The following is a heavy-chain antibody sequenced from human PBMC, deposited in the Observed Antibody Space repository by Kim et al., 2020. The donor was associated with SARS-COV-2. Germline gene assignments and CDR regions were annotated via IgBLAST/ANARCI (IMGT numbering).Heavy chain of an antibody. CDR1: GFTIDIYA. V-gene: IGHV3-23*01. CDR3: TKMVTMYDFNYFYYYAMDI. CDR2: MSGGGVNK. D-gene: IGHD2-21*02. Sequence: GGSLRLSCVASGFTIDIYAMSWVRQAPGKGLEWVSVMSGGGVNKFYADSVRGRFTIFRDNSKNTRYLQMNNLRDEDKALYYCTKMVTMYDFNYFYYYAMDIWGQGTTVTVSS. J-gene: IGHJ6*02.